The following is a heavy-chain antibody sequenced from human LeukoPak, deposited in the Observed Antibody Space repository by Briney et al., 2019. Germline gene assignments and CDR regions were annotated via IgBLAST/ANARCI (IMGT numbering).Heavy chain of an antibody. CDR2: MNPNSGNT. CDR1: GYTFTSYD. V-gene: IGHV1-8*03. Sequence: ASVKVSCKASGYTFTSYDINWVRQATGQGLESMGWMNPNSGNTGYAQKFQGRVTITRNTYISQAYMELRSLRSEDTAVCYCARTPYSSSWQSYYYYYMDVWGKGTTVTVSS. J-gene: IGHJ6*03. D-gene: IGHD6-13*01. CDR3: ARTPYSSSWQSYYYYYMDV.